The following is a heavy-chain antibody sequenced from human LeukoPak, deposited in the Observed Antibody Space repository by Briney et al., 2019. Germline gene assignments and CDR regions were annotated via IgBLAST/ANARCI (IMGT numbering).Heavy chain of an antibody. V-gene: IGHV4-38-2*02. CDR2: IYHSGNT. Sequence: SETLSLTCTVSGYSITSGYFWGWIRQPPGKGLEWIGSIYHSGNTYYNPSLKSRVTISVDTSKNQFSLKLSAVTAADTAVYYGAREVYNYGQRWFDYWGQGTLVTVSS. D-gene: IGHD5-18*01. CDR3: AREVYNYGQRWFDY. J-gene: IGHJ4*02. CDR1: GYSITSGYF.